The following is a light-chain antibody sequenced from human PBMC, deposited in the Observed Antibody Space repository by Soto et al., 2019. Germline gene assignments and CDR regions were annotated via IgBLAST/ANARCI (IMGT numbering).Light chain of an antibody. CDR1: SSDIGSYNY. V-gene: IGLV2-14*03. CDR3: YSYTSSSTVL. J-gene: IGLJ2*01. CDR2: DVS. Sequence: QSALTQPASVSGSPGQSITISCTGISSDIGSYNYVSWYQQLPGKAPKLMIYDVSNRRSGVSSRFSGSKSGNTASLTISGLQAEDDADYYCYSYTSSSTVLFGGGTKLTVL.